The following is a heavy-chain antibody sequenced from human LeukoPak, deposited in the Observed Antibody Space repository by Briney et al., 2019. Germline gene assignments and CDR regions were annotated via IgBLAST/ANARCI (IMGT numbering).Heavy chain of an antibody. Sequence: GGSLRLSCAASGFTFSDYYINWIRQAPGKGLEWVSYISSSGGTIYYADPVKGRFTISRDNPKNSLYLQMNSLRAEDTAVYYCVWGGYRSFDYWGQGTLVTVSS. CDR3: VWGGYRSFDY. V-gene: IGHV3-11*01. D-gene: IGHD3-16*02. J-gene: IGHJ4*02. CDR2: ISSSGGTI. CDR1: GFTFSDYY.